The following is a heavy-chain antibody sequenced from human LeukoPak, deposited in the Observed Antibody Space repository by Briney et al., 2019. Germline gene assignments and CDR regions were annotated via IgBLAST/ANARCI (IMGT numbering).Heavy chain of an antibody. CDR1: GYSFTSYW. CDR3: AVLGYGSGSYFDY. Sequence: GESVKISCKGSGYSFTSYWIGWVRQMPGKGLEWMGIIYPGDSETRYSPSFQGQVTISADKSISTAYLQWSSLKASDTAMYYCAVLGYGSGSYFDYWGQGTLVTVSS. V-gene: IGHV5-51*01. J-gene: IGHJ4*02. D-gene: IGHD3-10*01. CDR2: IYPGDSET.